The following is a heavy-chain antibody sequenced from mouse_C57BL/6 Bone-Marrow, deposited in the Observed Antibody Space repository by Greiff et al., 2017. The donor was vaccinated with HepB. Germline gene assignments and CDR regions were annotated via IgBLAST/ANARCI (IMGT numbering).Heavy chain of an antibody. V-gene: IGHV1-55*01. D-gene: IGHD2-2*01. CDR3: ARGHGYPYAMDY. CDR1: GYTFTSYW. CDR2: IYPGSGST. J-gene: IGHJ4*01. Sequence: QVQLQQPGAELVKPGASVKMSCKASGYTFTSYWITWVKQRPGQGLEWIGDIYPGSGSTKYNEKFKSKATLTVETSSSTAYMQLSSLTSEDSAVYYCARGHGYPYAMDYWGQGTSVTVSS.